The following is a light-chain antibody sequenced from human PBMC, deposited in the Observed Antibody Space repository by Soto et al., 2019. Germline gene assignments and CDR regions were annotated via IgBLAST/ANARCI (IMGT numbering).Light chain of an antibody. J-gene: IGLJ2*01. V-gene: IGLV2-23*01. CDR1: SSDVGSYNL. CDR2: EGS. Sequence: QSALTQPASVSGSPGQSITISCTGASSDVGSYNLVSWYQQHPGKAPKLIIYEGSKGPSGVSNRFTGSKSGNTASLTISGLQAEDEADYYCCSYAGSSTYVVFGGGTQLTVL. CDR3: CSYAGSSTYVV.